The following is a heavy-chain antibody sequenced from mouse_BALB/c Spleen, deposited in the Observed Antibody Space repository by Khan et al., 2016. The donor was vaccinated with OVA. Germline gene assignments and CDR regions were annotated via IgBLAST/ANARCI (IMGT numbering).Heavy chain of an antibody. V-gene: IGHV1S137*01. J-gene: IGHJ3*01. CDR3: VRGGKFAY. CDR1: GYTFTDYA. Sequence: VQLQESGAELVRPGVSVKISCKASGYTFTDYAMHWVKQRHATSLEWIGVISTNYGAADYNQKFQGKASMTVDRSSSPVYMELARLTSEDSAIYYCVRGGKFAYWGQGTLVTVSA. CDR2: ISTNYGAA. D-gene: IGHD1-1*02.